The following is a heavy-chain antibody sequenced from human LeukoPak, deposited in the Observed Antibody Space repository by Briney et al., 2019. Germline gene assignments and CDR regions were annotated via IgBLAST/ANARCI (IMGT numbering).Heavy chain of an antibody. CDR3: ARDVAAAFDY. D-gene: IGHD6-13*01. V-gene: IGHV3-74*01. J-gene: IGHJ4*02. CDR2: INSDGSWT. CDR1: GNYW. Sequence: GGSLRLSCAASGNYWMHWVRQAPGKGLVWVSHINSDGSWTSYADSVKGRFTISKDNAKNTVYLQMNSLRAEDTAVYYCARDVAAAFDYWGQGTLVTVSS.